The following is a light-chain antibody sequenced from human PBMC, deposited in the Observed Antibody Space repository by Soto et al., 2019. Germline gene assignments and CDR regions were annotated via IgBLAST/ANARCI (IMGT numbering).Light chain of an antibody. Sequence: QSVLTQPASVSGSPGQSITISCTGTSSDVGSYNYVSWYQQHPGKAPKLMIYDVSNRPSGVSNRFSGSKSGNTASLTISGLQAEDDADYYCSSYTSSSILYVFGTGTKLTVL. CDR1: SSDVGSYNY. V-gene: IGLV2-14*01. CDR2: DVS. CDR3: SSYTSSSILYV. J-gene: IGLJ1*01.